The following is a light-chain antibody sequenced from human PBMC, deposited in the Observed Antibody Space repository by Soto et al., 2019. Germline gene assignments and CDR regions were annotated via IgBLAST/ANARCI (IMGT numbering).Light chain of an antibody. CDR2: GAS. Sequence: EVVLTQSPATLSVSPGERATLSCRASQSVSSSYLAWYQQKPGQAPRLLIYGASSRATGIPDRFSGSGSATDFTLTISRLEPEDFAVYYCQEYGTSRTFGQGTKVDIK. CDR1: QSVSSSY. CDR3: QEYGTSRT. J-gene: IGKJ1*01. V-gene: IGKV3-20*01.